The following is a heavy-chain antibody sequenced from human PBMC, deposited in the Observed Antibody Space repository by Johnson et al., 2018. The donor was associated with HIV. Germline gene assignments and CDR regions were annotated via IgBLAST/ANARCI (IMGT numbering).Heavy chain of an antibody. CDR1: GFTFSNAW. D-gene: IGHD4-17*01. V-gene: IGHV3-7*01. J-gene: IGHJ3*01. CDR2: IKEDVSEQ. Sequence: VQLVESGGGLVKPGGSLRLSCAASGFTFSNAWMNWVRQAPGKGLEWVANIKEDVSEQYYVDSVRGRFTISRDNAKNSLYLQMNNLRVEDTAVYYCARDATPWGGDYVGYAFDLWGQGTVVTVSP. CDR3: ARDATPWGGDYVGYAFDL.